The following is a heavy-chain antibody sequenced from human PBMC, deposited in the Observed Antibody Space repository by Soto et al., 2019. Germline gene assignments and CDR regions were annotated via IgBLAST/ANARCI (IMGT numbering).Heavy chain of an antibody. V-gene: IGHV4-61*01. J-gene: IGHJ4*02. CDR2: IYYSGST. Sequence: PSETLSLTCTVSGGSVSSGSYYWSWIRQPPGKGLEWIGYIYYSGSTNYNPSLKSRVTISVDTSKNQFSLKLSSVTAADTAVYYCARLEGLATISYYFDYWGQGALVTVSS. CDR1: GGSVSSGSYY. D-gene: IGHD3-9*01. CDR3: ARLEGLATISYYFDY.